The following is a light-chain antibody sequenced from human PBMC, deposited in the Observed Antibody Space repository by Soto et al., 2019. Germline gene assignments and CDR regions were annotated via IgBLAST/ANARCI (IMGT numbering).Light chain of an antibody. CDR2: DAS. CDR1: QSVSSY. Sequence: EIVLKQSPATRSLSPGERATLSCRASQSVSSYLAWYQQKPGQAPRLLIYDASNRATGIPARFSGSGSGTDFTLTISSLEPEDFAVYYCQQRSNWPLTFGGGTKVEIK. V-gene: IGKV3-11*01. CDR3: QQRSNWPLT. J-gene: IGKJ4*01.